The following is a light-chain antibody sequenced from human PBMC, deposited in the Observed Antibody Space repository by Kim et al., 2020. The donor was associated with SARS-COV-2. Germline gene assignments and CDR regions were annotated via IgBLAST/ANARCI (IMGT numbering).Light chain of an antibody. CDR2: DAS. CDR1: RSVSTF. CDR3: HHRSDWPLT. V-gene: IGKV3-11*01. Sequence: EIVLTQSPATLSLSPGERATLPCRASRSVSTFLAWYQQKPGQAPRLLIYDASNRATGIPPRFSGSGSGTDFTLTISSLEPDDFAVYYCHHRSDWPLTFGGGTKVEIK. J-gene: IGKJ4*01.